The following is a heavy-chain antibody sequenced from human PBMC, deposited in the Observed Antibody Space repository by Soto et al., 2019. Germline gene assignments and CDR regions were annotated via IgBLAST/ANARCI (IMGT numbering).Heavy chain of an antibody. Sequence: PGGSLRLSCAASGFSVSSNYMSWVRQAPGKGLEWVSVIYSGGSTDYADSVKGRFTISRDNSKNTLHVQMNSLRAEDTAVYYCARVLDYYGTYAFDLWGQGTMVTVSS. CDR2: IYSGGST. V-gene: IGHV3-53*01. J-gene: IGHJ3*01. CDR3: ARVLDYYGTYAFDL. D-gene: IGHD3-10*01. CDR1: GFSVSSNY.